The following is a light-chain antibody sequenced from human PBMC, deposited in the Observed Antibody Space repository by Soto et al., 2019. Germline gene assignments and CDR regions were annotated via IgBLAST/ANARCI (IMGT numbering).Light chain of an antibody. CDR3: CSYAGSSTSVV. CDR2: EGS. V-gene: IGLV2-23*01. CDR1: SSDLGGYNL. J-gene: IGLJ2*01. Sequence: QSALTQPASVSGSPGQSITISCTGTSSDLGGYNLVSWYQQHPGKAPKLMIYEGSKRPSGVSNRFSGSKSGNTASLTISGLQAEDEADYYCCSYAGSSTSVVFGGGTKLTVL.